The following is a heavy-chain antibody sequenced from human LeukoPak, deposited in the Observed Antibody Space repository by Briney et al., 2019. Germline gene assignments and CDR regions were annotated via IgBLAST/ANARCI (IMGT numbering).Heavy chain of an antibody. J-gene: IGHJ6*03. CDR2: IYYSGST. Sequence: PSATLSLTCTLSGGSISSYYWSWIRQPPGKGLECIGYIYYSGSTNYNPSLKSRVTISVDTSKNQFSLKLSSVTAADTAVYYCARGNYYMDVWGKGTTVTVSS. CDR3: ARGNYYMDV. V-gene: IGHV4-59*01. CDR1: GGSISSYY.